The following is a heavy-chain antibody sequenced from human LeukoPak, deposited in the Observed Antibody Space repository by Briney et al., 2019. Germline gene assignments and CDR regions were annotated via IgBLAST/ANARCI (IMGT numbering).Heavy chain of an antibody. V-gene: IGHV3-30*02. Sequence: GGSLRLSCAASGFSFSSYGMHWVRQTQGKGLEWVASIRYNAINKNYADSVKGRFTISRDNSKNTLYLRMNSLRAEDTAVYYCAKQGRDWLRDYYYYMDVWGKGTTVTISS. CDR1: GFSFSSYG. J-gene: IGHJ6*03. D-gene: IGHD3-9*01. CDR3: AKQGRDWLRDYYYYMDV. CDR2: IRYNAINK.